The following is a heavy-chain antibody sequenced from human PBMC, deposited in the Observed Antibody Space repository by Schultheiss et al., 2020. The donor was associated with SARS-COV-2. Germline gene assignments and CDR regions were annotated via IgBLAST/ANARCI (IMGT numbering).Heavy chain of an antibody. V-gene: IGHV4-4*07. CDR1: GGSFSGYY. J-gene: IGHJ6*02. Sequence: SQTLSLTCAVYGGSFSGYYWSWIRQPAGKGLEWIGRIYTSGSTNYNPSLKSRVTMSVDTSKNQFSLKLSSVTAADTAVYYCARDRVGYYYDSSRYYSGYYYGMDVWGQGTTVTVSS. CDR2: IYTSGST. CDR3: ARDRVGYYYDSSRYYSGYYYGMDV. D-gene: IGHD3-22*01.